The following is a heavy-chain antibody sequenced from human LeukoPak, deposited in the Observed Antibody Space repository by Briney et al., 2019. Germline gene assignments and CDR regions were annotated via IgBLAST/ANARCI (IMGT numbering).Heavy chain of an antibody. J-gene: IGHJ4*02. V-gene: IGHV3-30-3*01. Sequence: GGSLRLSCAASGFTFSSYAMHWVRQAPGKGLEWVAVISYDGSNKYYVDSVKGRFTISRDNSKNTLYLQMNSLRAEDTAVYYCARDSDFDYWGQGTLVTVSS. CDR3: ARDSDFDY. CDR2: ISYDGSNK. CDR1: GFTFSSYA.